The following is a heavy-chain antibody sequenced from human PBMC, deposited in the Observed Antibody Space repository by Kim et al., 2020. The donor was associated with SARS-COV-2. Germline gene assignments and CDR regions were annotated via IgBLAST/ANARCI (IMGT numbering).Heavy chain of an antibody. J-gene: IGHJ1*01. CDR2: VNADNGDT. Sequence: ASVKVSCKTSGYTFTNYAIHWVRQPPGQRLEWMGWVNADNGDTKYSQKFQGKVSITRDTSARSAHMELSSLRSEDTAVYYCARGPEWQLLLGADYFHHWGQGTLVTVAS. D-gene: IGHD1-26*01. CDR3: ARGPEWQLLLGADYFHH. CDR1: GYTFTNYA. V-gene: IGHV1-3*01.